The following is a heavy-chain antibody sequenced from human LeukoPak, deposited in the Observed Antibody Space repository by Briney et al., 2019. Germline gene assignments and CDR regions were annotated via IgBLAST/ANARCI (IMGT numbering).Heavy chain of an antibody. V-gene: IGHV4-38-2*02. Sequence: SETLSLTCGVSAYSIGSGYHRGWIRQPQGKGLEWIATISHSGTTYYSPSLKSRVTISIDTSKNQFSLKLSSVTAADTAVYYCARENPDDSSGYFFDYWGQGTLVTVSS. CDR2: ISHSGTT. CDR1: AYSIGSGYH. D-gene: IGHD3-22*01. CDR3: ARENPDDSSGYFFDY. J-gene: IGHJ4*02.